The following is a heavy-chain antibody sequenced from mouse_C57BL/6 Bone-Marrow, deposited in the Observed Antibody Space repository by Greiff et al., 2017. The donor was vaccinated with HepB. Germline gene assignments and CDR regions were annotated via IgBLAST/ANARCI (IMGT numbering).Heavy chain of an antibody. Sequence: QVQLKESGAELARPGASVKLSCKASGYTFTSYGISWVKQRPGQGLEWIGEIYPRSGNTYYNEKFKGKATLTADKSSSTAYMELRSLTSEDSAVYFCAREFNYGAYWGQGTLVTVSA. D-gene: IGHD1-2*01. CDR2: IYPRSGNT. CDR1: GYTFTSYG. J-gene: IGHJ3*01. CDR3: AREFNYGAY. V-gene: IGHV1-81*01.